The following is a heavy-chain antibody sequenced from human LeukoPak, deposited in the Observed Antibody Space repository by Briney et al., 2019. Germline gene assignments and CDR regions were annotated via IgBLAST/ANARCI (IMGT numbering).Heavy chain of an antibody. Sequence: NPGGSLRLSCAASGFTFSSYSMNWVRQAPGKGLEWVSSISSSSSYIYYADSVKGRFTISRDNAKNSLYLQMNSLRAEDTAVYYCARNYDYVWGSYRLSAFDIWGQGTMVTVSS. D-gene: IGHD3-16*02. CDR2: ISSSSSYI. CDR3: ARNYDYVWGSYRLSAFDI. CDR1: GFTFSSYS. J-gene: IGHJ3*02. V-gene: IGHV3-21*01.